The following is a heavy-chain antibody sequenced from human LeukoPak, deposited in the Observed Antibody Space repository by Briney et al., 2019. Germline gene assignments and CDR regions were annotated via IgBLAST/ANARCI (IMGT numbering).Heavy chain of an antibody. CDR1: GFTFSDHY. J-gene: IGHJ4*02. Sequence: GGSLRLSCAASGFTFSDHYMSWVRQAPGKGLEWVSVIYSGGSTYYADSVKGRFTISRDNSKNTLYLQMNSLRAEDTAVYYCARSRQWLVFDYWGQGTLVTVSS. CDR2: IYSGGST. V-gene: IGHV3-66*01. D-gene: IGHD6-19*01. CDR3: ARSRQWLVFDY.